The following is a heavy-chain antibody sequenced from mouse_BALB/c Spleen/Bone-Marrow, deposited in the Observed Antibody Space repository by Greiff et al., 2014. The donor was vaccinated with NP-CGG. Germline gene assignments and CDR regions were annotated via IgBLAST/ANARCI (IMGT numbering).Heavy chain of an antibody. J-gene: IGHJ2*01. CDR2: IDPANGNT. D-gene: IGHD2-2*01. CDR1: GFNIKDTY. V-gene: IGHV14-3*02. Sequence: EVQRVESGAEFVKPGASVKLSCTASGFNIKDTYMHWVKQRPEQGLEWIGRIDPANGNTKYDPKFQGKATITADTSSSTAYLQLSSLTSEDTAVYYCASYVYGYYFDYWGQGTTLTVSS. CDR3: ASYVYGYYFDY.